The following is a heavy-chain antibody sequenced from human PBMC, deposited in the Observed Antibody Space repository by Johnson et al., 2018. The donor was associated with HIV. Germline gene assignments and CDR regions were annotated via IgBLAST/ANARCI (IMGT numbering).Heavy chain of an antibody. V-gene: IGHV3-64*01. J-gene: IGHJ3*02. CDR3: AVADCTAGICYNAFDI. CDR1: GFTFSSYA. D-gene: IGHD2-8*02. Sequence: VQLVESGGGLVQPGGSLRLSCAASGFTFSSYAMHWVRQAPGKGLEYVSAISSNGGSPYYANSVKGRFTISSDNAKTSLYLQIHRRGAEDTAVYDCAVADCTAGICYNAFDIWGQGTMVTVSS. CDR2: ISSNGGSP.